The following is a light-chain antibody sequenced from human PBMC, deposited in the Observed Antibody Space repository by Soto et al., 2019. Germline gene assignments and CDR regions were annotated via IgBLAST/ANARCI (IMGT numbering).Light chain of an antibody. CDR1: GSNIGAGYE. CDR2: ANS. J-gene: IGLJ1*01. Sequence: SVLTQPPSVSGAPGQRVTISCTGSGSNIGAGYEVHWYQQLPGTAPKLLIYANSNRPSGVPDRFSGSKSGTSASLAITGLQAEDEADYYCQSYDNSLSGYVFGTGTKVTVL. CDR3: QSYDNSLSGYV. V-gene: IGLV1-40*01.